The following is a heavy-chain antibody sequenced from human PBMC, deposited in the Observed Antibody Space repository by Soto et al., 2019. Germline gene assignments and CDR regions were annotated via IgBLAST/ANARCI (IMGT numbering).Heavy chain of an antibody. CDR3: AREDFRRRGLMVTAYYGMDV. CDR2: IYSGGST. V-gene: IGHV3-53*01. CDR1: GFTVSSNY. J-gene: IGHJ6*02. Sequence: GGSLRLSCAASGFTVSSNYMSWVRQAPGKGLEWVSVIYSGGSTYYADSVKGRFTISRDNSKNTLYLQMNSLRAEDTAVYYCAREDFRRRGLMVTAYYGMDVWGQGTTVTVSS. D-gene: IGHD5-18*01.